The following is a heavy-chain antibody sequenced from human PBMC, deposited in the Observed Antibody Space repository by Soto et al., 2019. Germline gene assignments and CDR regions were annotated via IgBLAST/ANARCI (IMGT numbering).Heavy chain of an antibody. CDR2: ISGGGGAT. Sequence: GGSLRLSCAASGFTFSDYYMSWIRQAPGKGLEWVSGISGGGGATYYADSVKGRFTISRDNSKNTLYLQMNSLRAEDTAIYYCAKSEPYGSGSYYFDYWGQGTLVTVSS. CDR3: AKSEPYGSGSYYFDY. J-gene: IGHJ4*02. CDR1: GFTFSDYY. V-gene: IGHV3-23*01. D-gene: IGHD1-26*01.